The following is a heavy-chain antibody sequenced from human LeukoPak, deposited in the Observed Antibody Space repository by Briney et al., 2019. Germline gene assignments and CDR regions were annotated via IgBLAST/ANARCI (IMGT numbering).Heavy chain of an antibody. CDR2: ISWNSGSI. CDR3: AKGPGYFDY. CDR1: GFTFDDYA. Sequence: PGRSLRLSCAASGFTFDDYAMHWVRQAPGKGLEWVSGISWNSGSIGYADSVKGRFTISRDNAKNSLYLQMNSLRAEDTALYYCAKGPGYFDYWGQGTLVTVSS. J-gene: IGHJ4*02. V-gene: IGHV3-9*01.